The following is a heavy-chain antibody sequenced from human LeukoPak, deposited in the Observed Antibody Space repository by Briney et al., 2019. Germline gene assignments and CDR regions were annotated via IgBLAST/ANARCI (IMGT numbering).Heavy chain of an antibody. Sequence: GGSLRLSCAASGFTFSSYAMSWVRQAPGKGLEWVPTISGSGGSTNYADSAKGRFTISRDNSKNTLHLQMNSLRAEDTAVYHCAKDRGSGWGIDYWGQGTLVTVSS. CDR2: ISGSGGST. CDR3: AKDRGSGWGIDY. V-gene: IGHV3-23*01. CDR1: GFTFSSYA. D-gene: IGHD6-19*01. J-gene: IGHJ4*02.